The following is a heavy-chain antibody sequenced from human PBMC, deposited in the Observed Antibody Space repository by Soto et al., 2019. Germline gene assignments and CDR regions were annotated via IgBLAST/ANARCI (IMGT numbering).Heavy chain of an antibody. D-gene: IGHD1-26*01. Sequence: EVQLLESGGGLVQPGGSLRLSCAASGFTFSSYAMSWVRQAPGKGLEWVSAISGSGGSTYYADSVKGRFTISRDNSKNTLYLQMNSLRAEDTAVYYCAKDRSQRLYLGATGVVDYWGQGTLVTVSS. CDR2: ISGSGGST. CDR3: AKDRSQRLYLGATGVVDY. V-gene: IGHV3-23*01. CDR1: GFTFSSYA. J-gene: IGHJ4*02.